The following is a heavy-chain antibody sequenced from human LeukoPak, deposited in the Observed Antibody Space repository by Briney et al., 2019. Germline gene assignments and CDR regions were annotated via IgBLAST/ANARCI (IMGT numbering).Heavy chain of an antibody. CDR2: ISSSSSYI. V-gene: IGHV3-21*01. Sequence: GGSLRLSCAASGFTFSSYSMNWVRQAPGKGLEWDSSISSSSSYIYYADSVKGRFTISRDNAKNSLYLQMNSLRAEDTAVYYCARDEYSSGYYNDYWGQGTLVTVSS. CDR3: ARDEYSSGYYNDY. CDR1: GFTFSSYS. J-gene: IGHJ4*02. D-gene: IGHD3-22*01.